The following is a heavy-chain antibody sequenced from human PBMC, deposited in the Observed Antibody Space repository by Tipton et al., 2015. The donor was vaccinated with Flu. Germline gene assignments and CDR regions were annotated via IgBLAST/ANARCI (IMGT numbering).Heavy chain of an antibody. CDR3: ARDRYYYYGMDV. CDR1: GDSIRSSDYY. J-gene: IGHJ6*02. Sequence: LSCAVSGDSIRSSDYYWAWIRQPPGKGLEWIGNIFHSGNSYHNPSLKGRVTISVDTSKNQFSLKLSSVTAADTAVYYCARDRYYYYGMDVWGQGTTVTVSS. CDR2: IFHSGNS. V-gene: IGHV4-61*08.